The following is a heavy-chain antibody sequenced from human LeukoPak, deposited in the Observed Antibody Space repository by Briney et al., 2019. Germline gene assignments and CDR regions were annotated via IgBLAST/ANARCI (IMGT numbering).Heavy chain of an antibody. CDR2: VYYSGST. Sequence: PSETLSLTCAVSGGSISSGGYSWSWIRQPPGKGLEWIGYVYYSGSTTYNPSLKSRVTISVDTSKNQFSLKLSSVTAAGSAVYYCARVVGVATRAFDYWGQGTLVTVSS. J-gene: IGHJ4*02. CDR3: ARVVGVATRAFDY. CDR1: GGSISSGGYS. D-gene: IGHD5-12*01. V-gene: IGHV4-61*08.